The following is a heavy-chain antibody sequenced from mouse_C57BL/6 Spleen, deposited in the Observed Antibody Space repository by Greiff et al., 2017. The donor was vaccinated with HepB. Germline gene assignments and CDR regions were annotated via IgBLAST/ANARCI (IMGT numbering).Heavy chain of an antibody. V-gene: IGHV1-26*01. D-gene: IGHD2-1*01. Sequence: EVQLQQSGPELVKPGASVKISCKASGYTFTDYYMNWVKPSHGKSLEWIGDINPNNGGTSYNQKFKGNATLTVDKSSSTAYMELRSLTSEDSAVYYCARLGGNYDYFDYWGQGTTLTVSS. J-gene: IGHJ2*01. CDR2: INPNNGGT. CDR3: ARLGGNYDYFDY. CDR1: GYTFTDYY.